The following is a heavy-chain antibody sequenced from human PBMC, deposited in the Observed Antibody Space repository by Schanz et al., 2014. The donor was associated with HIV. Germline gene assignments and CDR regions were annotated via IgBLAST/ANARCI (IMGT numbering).Heavy chain of an antibody. CDR2: VKSKTAGGTT. Sequence: EVQLLESGGGLVQPGGSLRLSCAASGFTFNYYGMHWVRQAPGKGLEWVGRVKSKTAGGTTDYAAPVKGRFTISRDDSKNTLYLQMNSLKTEDTAVYYCTTAGYGGSVDYWGQGTLVTVSS. D-gene: IGHD2-15*01. CDR1: GFTFNYYG. CDR3: TTAGYGGSVDY. V-gene: IGHV3-15*01. J-gene: IGHJ4*02.